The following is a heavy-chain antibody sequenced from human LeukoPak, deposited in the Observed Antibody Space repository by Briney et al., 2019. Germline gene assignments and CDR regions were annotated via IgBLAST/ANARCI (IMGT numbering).Heavy chain of an antibody. Sequence: GGSLRLSCAASGFIFSNYWMSWVRQAPGKGPEWVGDIKTDGSDKYYVGSVKGRFTISRDNAKNSLYLQMDSLRAEDTAVYYCARDSLIQYGSGSYWGFDYWGQGILVTVSS. D-gene: IGHD3-10*01. CDR2: IKTDGSDK. CDR3: ARDSLIQYGSGSYWGFDY. J-gene: IGHJ4*02. CDR1: GFIFSNYW. V-gene: IGHV3-7*03.